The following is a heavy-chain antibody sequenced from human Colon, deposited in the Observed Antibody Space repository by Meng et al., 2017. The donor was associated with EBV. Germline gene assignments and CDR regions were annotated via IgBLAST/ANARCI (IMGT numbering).Heavy chain of an antibody. V-gene: IGHV3-11*01. CDR2: ISSRGTTI. CDR3: ARHSSGWYYFDY. J-gene: IGHJ4*02. CDR1: GFTFSDYY. Sequence: QVELVESGGGLVKPGGSLRLSFAVSGFTFSDYYISWIRQAPGKGLEWIAYISSRGTTIAYADSVKGRFTISRDDAKNSLNLQMNSLRVDDTAVYYCARHSSGWYYFDYWGQGVLVTVSS. D-gene: IGHD6-19*01.